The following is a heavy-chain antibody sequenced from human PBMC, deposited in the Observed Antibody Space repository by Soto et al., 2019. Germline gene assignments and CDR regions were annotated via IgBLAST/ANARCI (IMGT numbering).Heavy chain of an antibody. CDR2: INPNSGGT. Sequence: ASVKVSCKASGYTFTGYYMHWVRQAHGQGLEWMGWINPNSGGTNYAQKFQGWVTMTRDTSISTAYMELSRLRSDDTAVYYCAKAPSTVVAPGDAFDIWGQGTMVTVSS. CDR3: AKAPSTVVAPGDAFDI. D-gene: IGHD2-15*01. J-gene: IGHJ3*02. CDR1: GYTFTGYY. V-gene: IGHV1-2*04.